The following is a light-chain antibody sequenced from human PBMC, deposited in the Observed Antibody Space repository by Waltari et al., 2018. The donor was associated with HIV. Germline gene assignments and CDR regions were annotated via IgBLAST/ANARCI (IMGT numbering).Light chain of an antibody. J-gene: IGLJ1*01. CDR1: RSDVGAYDY. Sequence: SALTQPPSASGSVGQSVSISCPGTRSDVGAYDYVSWYQQHPGKAPKVIIFEVNKRPSGVPHRFSGSKSGNTASLTFAGLQADDEADYFCSSYGGTDTYVVGSGTKVSVL. V-gene: IGLV2-8*01. CDR3: SSYGGTDTYV. CDR2: EVN.